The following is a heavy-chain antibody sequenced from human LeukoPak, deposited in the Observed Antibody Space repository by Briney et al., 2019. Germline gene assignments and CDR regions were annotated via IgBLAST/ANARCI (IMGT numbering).Heavy chain of an antibody. CDR2: ISYDGSNK. V-gene: IGHV3-30-3*01. CDR3: ARGDIVVVVAATHY. Sequence: GGSLRLSCAASGFTFSSYAMHWVRQAPGKGLEWVAVISYDGSNKYYADSAKGRFTISRDNSKNTLYLQMNSLRAEDTAVYYCARGDIVVVVAATHYWGQGTLVTVSS. J-gene: IGHJ4*02. CDR1: GFTFSSYA. D-gene: IGHD2-15*01.